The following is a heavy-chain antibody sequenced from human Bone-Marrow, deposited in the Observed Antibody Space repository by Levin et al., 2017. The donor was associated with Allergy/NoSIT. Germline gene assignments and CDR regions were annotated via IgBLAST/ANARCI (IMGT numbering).Heavy chain of an antibody. J-gene: IGHJ4*02. Sequence: SCAASGFTFSNYEMNWVRQAPGKGLEWVSYISSRGTTIYYADSVKGRFSISRDNAKNSLFLHMNSLRAEDTALYYCARQYCTGGACYGWFDYWGQGTLVTVSS. CDR3: ARQYCTGGACYGWFDY. CDR2: ISSRGTTI. CDR1: GFTFSNYE. D-gene: IGHD2-8*02. V-gene: IGHV3-48*03.